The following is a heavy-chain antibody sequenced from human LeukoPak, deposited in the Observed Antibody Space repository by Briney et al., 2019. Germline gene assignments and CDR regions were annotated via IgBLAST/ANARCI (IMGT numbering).Heavy chain of an antibody. Sequence: GASVKVSCKASGGTFSSNAISWVRQAPGQGLEWMGGIIPIFGTANYAQKFQGRVTITADESTSTAYMELSSLRSEDTAVYYCARDWGARGSPSFDYWGQGTLVTVSS. CDR2: IIPIFGTA. V-gene: IGHV1-69*01. CDR3: ARDWGARGSPSFDY. CDR1: GGTFSSNA. J-gene: IGHJ4*02. D-gene: IGHD3-16*01.